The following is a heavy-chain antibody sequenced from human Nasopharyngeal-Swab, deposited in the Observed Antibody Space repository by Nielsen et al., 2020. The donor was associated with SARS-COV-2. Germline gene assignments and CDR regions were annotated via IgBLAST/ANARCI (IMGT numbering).Heavy chain of an antibody. J-gene: IGHJ6*02. D-gene: IGHD1-20*01. CDR3: ARRRYNWNLDSDYYGMDV. Sequence: VRQMPGKGLKWMGIIYPGDSYTNYSPSFQGHVTISADKSISTAYLQWSSLKASDTAMYYCARRRYNWNLDSDYYGMDVWGQGTTVTVSS. CDR2: IYPGDSYT. V-gene: IGHV5-10-1*01.